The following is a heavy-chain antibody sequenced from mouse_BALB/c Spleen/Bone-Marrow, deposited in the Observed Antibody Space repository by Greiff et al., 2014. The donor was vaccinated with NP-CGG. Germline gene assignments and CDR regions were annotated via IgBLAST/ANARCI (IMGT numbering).Heavy chain of an antibody. V-gene: IGHV1S29*02. J-gene: IGHJ2*01. CDR1: GYTFTDYN. D-gene: IGHD1-1*01. Sequence: VQLKESGPELVKPGASVKISCKASGYTFTDYNMHWVKQSHGKSLEWIGYIYPYNGGTGYNQKFKSKATLTVDNSSSTVYMELRSLTSEDSAVYYCARRGTTYYFDYWGQGTTLTVSS. CDR2: IYPYNGGT. CDR3: ARRGTTYYFDY.